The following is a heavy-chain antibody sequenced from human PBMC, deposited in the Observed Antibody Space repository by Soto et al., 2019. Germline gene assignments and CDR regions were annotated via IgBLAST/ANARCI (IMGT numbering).Heavy chain of an antibody. Sequence: QERLVESGGGVVHPGKSLRLSCTASEFTFSHYPLQWIRQAPGRGLEWVSAISSDGSLEYYADSVKGRFTISRDNSKNPLFLQMNGLKPEDTALYYCARDPTPIAGSSTLYFFSGLDVWGQGTTVTVSS. J-gene: IGHJ6*02. D-gene: IGHD6-6*01. CDR1: EFTFSHYP. CDR3: ARDPTPIAGSSTLYFFSGLDV. V-gene: IGHV3-30-3*01. CDR2: ISSDGSLE.